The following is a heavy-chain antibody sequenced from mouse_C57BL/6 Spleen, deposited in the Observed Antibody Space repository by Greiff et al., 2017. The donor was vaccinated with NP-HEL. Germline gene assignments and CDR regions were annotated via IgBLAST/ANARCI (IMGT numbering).Heavy chain of an antibody. Sequence: EVQRVESGGGLVKPGGSLKLSCAASGFTFSDYGMHWVRQAPEKGLEWVAYISSGSSTIYYADTEKGRFTISRDNAKNTLLLQMTSLRSEDKAMYYCARNYYGSSYPFAYWGQGTLVTVSA. CDR3: ARNYYGSSYPFAY. CDR1: GFTFSDYG. V-gene: IGHV5-17*01. J-gene: IGHJ3*01. CDR2: ISSGSSTI. D-gene: IGHD1-1*01.